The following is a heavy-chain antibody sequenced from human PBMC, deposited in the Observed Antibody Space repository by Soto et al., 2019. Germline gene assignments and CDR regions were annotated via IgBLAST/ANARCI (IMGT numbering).Heavy chain of an antibody. D-gene: IGHD3-10*01. CDR2: ICHSGNT. CDR1: GGSITIGGYC. J-gene: IGHJ5*02. V-gene: IGHV4-30-2*01. Sequence: QLQLQESGSGLVKPSQTLSLTCTVSGGSITIGGYCWSWIRQPPGQGLEWIGYICHSGNTYYNPSLKSRVTTSVDRSKNRFSLTLTSVTAADPAVYYCARVWFGDRSWFDPWGQGTLVTVSS. CDR3: ARVWFGDRSWFDP.